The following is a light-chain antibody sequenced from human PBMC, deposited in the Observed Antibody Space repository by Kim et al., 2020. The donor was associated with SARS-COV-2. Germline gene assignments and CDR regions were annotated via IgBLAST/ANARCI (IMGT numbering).Light chain of an antibody. CDR1: QRINNW. J-gene: IGKJ4*01. V-gene: IGKV1-5*03. CDR3: QQYDRNPLT. Sequence: AYVGDRVTSTCRTSQRINNWLAWYQQKPGKAPKAHIYKASELESGVPSRFSGSAFGTEFTLTISSRQPDDCASYYCQQYDRNPLTFGGGTRVEI. CDR2: KAS.